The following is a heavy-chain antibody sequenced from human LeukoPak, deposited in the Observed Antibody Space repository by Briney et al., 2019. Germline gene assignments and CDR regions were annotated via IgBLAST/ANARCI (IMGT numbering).Heavy chain of an antibody. CDR1: GGSISSYY. CDR3: ASTGTLTGGVIIN. J-gene: IGHJ4*02. Sequence: PSETLSLTCTVSGGSISSYYWSWIRQPPGKGLKWIGYIYYSGSTNYNPSLKSRVTISVDTSKNQFSLRLSSVTAADTAVYYCASTGTLTGGVIINWGQGTLVTVSS. D-gene: IGHD3-10*01. V-gene: IGHV4-59*01. CDR2: IYYSGST.